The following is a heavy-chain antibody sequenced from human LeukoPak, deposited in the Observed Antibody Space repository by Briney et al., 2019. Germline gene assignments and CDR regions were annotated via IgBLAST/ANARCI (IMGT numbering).Heavy chain of an antibody. J-gene: IGHJ3*02. CDR2: IYTSGST. CDR1: GGSISSYY. V-gene: IGHV4-4*07. D-gene: IGHD3-16*02. Sequence: PSETLSLTCTVSGGSISSYYWSWIRQPAGKGLEWIGRIYTSGSTNYNPSLKGRVTMSVDTSKNQFSLKLSSVTAADTAVYYCAGGADYDYVWGSYRPSAFDIWGQGTMVTVSS. CDR3: AGGADYDYVWGSYRPSAFDI.